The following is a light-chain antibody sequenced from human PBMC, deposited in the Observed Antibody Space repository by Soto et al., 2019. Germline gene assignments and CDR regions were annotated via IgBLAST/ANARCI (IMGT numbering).Light chain of an antibody. CDR2: LNSDGSH. CDR3: QTWGTGIHV. V-gene: IGLV4-69*01. CDR1: SGHSSYA. Sequence: QLVLTQSPSASASLGASVKLTCTLSSGHSSYAIAWHQQQPEKGPWYLMKLNSDGSHSKGDGIPDRFSGSSSGAERYLTISSLQSEDEADYYCQTWGTGIHVFGTGTKLTVL. J-gene: IGLJ1*01.